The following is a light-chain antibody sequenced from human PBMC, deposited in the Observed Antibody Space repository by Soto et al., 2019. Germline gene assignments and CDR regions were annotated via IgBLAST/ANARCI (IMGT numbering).Light chain of an antibody. CDR2: GAS. Sequence: EIVMTQSPATLSVSPGERATLSCRASQSVSSNLAWYQQIPGQPPRLLIYGASTRDTGIPARFSGSESGTEFTVTISSLQSEDFAVYYFHHYNNWAPWTCCHGTKVEIK. V-gene: IGKV3-15*01. J-gene: IGKJ1*01. CDR3: HHYNNWAPWT. CDR1: QSVSSN.